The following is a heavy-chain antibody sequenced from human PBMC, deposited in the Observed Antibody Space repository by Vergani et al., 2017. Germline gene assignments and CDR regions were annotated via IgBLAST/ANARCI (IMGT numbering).Heavy chain of an antibody. CDR2: INHSGST. CDR1: GGSFSGYY. CDR3: ARGFQGFYYYYYMDV. D-gene: IGHD2-15*01. Sequence: QVQLQQWGAGLLKPSETLSLTCAVYGGSFSGYYWSWIRQPPGKGLEWIGEINHSGSTNYNPSLKSRVTISVDTSKNQFSLKRSSVTAADTAVYYCARGFQGFYYYYYMDVWGKGTTVTVSS. J-gene: IGHJ6*03. V-gene: IGHV4-34*01.